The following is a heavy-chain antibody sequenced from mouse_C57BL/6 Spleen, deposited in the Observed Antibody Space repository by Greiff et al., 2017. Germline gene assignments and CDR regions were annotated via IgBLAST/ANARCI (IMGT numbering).Heavy chain of an antibody. V-gene: IGHV1-62-2*01. J-gene: IGHJ4*01. D-gene: IGHD2-4*01. CDR3: ARHEGGRLRRAMDY. CDR2: FYPGSGSI. CDR1: GYTFTEYP. Sequence: QVQLKQSGAELVKPGASVKLSCQASGYTFTEYPIHWVKQRSGQGLAWIGWFYPGSGSIKYNEKFKDKATLTSDKSSSTVYMELSRLTSEDSAVYFCARHEGGRLRRAMDYWGQGTSVTVSS.